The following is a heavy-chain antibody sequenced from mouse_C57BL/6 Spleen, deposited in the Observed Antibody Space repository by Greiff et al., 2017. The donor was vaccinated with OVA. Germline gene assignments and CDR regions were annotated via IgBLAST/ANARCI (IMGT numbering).Heavy chain of an antibody. CDR1: GYTFTSYW. CDR2: IYPGSGST. Sequence: QVQLKQPGAELVKPGASVKMSCKASGYTFTSYWITWVKQRPGQGLEWIGDIYPGSGSTNYNEKFKSKATLTVDTSSSTAYMQLSSLTSEDSAVYYCARDLILVDGYSLFDYWGQGTTLTVSS. V-gene: IGHV1-55*01. D-gene: IGHD2-3*01. CDR3: ARDLILVDGYSLFDY. J-gene: IGHJ2*01.